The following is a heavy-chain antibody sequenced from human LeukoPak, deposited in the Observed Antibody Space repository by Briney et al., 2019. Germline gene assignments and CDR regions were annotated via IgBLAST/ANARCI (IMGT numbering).Heavy chain of an antibody. CDR1: GFSSINYA. V-gene: IGHV3-23*01. CDR3: ARLGARQMLGY. D-gene: IGHD3-16*01. CDR2: ISDGDTYT. Sequence: PGGSLRLSCAASGFSSINYAMSWVRQAPGKGLEWVSTISDGDTYTYYADSVKGRFTISRDKSKNTLYLQMNSLRAEDTAVYYCARLGARQMLGYWGQGTLVTVSS. J-gene: IGHJ4*02.